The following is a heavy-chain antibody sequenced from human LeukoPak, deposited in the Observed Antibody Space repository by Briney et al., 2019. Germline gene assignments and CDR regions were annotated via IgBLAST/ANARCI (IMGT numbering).Heavy chain of an antibody. CDR2: ISSNGGST. V-gene: IGHV3-64*01. CDR1: GFAFSSYA. J-gene: IGHJ4*02. CDR3: ARDSGYDFWSGYHVDY. Sequence: GGSLRLSCAASGFAFSSYAMHWVRQAPGKGLEYDSAISSNGGSTYYVNSVKGRFTISRDNSKNTLYLQMGSLRAEDMAVYYCARDSGYDFWSGYHVDYWGQGTLVTVSS. D-gene: IGHD3-3*01.